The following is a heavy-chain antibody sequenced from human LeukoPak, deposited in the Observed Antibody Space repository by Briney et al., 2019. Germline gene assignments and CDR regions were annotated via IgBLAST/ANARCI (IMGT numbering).Heavy chain of an antibody. CDR3: ARHGGGGGLFDF. Sequence: GGSLRLSCSASGFTFSNYAMHWVRQAPGKGLECISTISSTGGSTYYADSVKGRFTISRDNSKNTLYLQMSSLRAEDTAVYYCARHGGGGGLFDFWGQGALVTVSS. V-gene: IGHV3-64D*09. CDR2: ISSTGGST. CDR1: GFTFSNYA. D-gene: IGHD2-15*01. J-gene: IGHJ4*02.